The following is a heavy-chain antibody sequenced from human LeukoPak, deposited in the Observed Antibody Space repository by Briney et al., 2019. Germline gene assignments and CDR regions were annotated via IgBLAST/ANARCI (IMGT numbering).Heavy chain of an antibody. J-gene: IGHJ6*02. V-gene: IGHV3-30*18. D-gene: IGHD2-21*02. CDR1: GFTFSSYG. Sequence: PGGSLRLSCAASGFTFSSYGMHWVRQAPGKGLEWVAVISYDGSNKYYADSVKGRFTISRDNSKNTLYLQMNSLRAEDTAVYYCAKDVVYCGGDCPTIFYYYYYYGMDVWGQGTTVTVSS. CDR2: ISYDGSNK. CDR3: AKDVVYCGGDCPTIFYYYYYYGMDV.